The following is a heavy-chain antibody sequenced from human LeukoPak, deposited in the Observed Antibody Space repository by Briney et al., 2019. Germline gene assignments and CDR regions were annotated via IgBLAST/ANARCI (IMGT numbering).Heavy chain of an antibody. CDR2: TYYRSKWYK. V-gene: IGHV6-1*01. D-gene: IGHD6-13*01. J-gene: IGHJ4*02. CDR3: SYSSSGYLDY. Sequence: SQTLSLTCAISGDSVSSNNAVWNWLRQSPSRGLEWLGRTYYRSKWYKDYAVSVKSRITINPDTSKNQFSLQLNSVTPEDTAVSRGSYSSSGYLDYWGQGTLVTVSS. CDR1: GDSVSSNNAV.